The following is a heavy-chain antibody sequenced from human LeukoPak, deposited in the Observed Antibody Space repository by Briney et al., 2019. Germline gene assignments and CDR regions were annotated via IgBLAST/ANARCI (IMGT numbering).Heavy chain of an antibody. V-gene: IGHV3-7*01. D-gene: IGHD5-24*01. CDR1: GFTFSNYW. J-gene: IGHJ4*02. CDR3: TKDRMATIIGEFDY. Sequence: GGSLRLSCTVSGFTFSNYWMSWVRQTPGKGLEWVANIKQDGSEKYYVDSVKGRFTISRDNAKNSLYLQMNSLRAEDTAVYYCTKDRMATIIGEFDYWGQGTLVTVSS. CDR2: IKQDGSEK.